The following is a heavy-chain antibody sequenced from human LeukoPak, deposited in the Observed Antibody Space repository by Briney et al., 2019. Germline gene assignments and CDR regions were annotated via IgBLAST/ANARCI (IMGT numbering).Heavy chain of an antibody. J-gene: IGHJ4*02. CDR3: ARERFHGSGAPKYDY. D-gene: IGHD3-10*01. Sequence: GGSLRLSCEASGFTFGTFWMSWVRQAPGKGLEWVANIKQGGSEKNYVDSVKGRFTIARDDAKNSLYLQMNSLRAEDTAVYYCARERFHGSGAPKYDYWGQGTLVTVSS. V-gene: IGHV3-7*01. CDR1: GFTFGTFW. CDR2: IKQGGSEK.